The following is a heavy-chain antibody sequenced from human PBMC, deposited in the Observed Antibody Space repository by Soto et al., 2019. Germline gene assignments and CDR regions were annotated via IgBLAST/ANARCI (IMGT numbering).Heavy chain of an antibody. CDR3: ARDRYSSGSVDY. V-gene: IGHV4-30-4*01. CDR1: GGSVELGDYY. CDR2: IYYSGST. D-gene: IGHD6-25*01. Sequence: SETLSLTCTVSGGSVELGDYYWTLIRQPPGKGLEWIGYIYYSGSTYYNPSLKSRVTISVDTSKNQFSLKLSSVTAADTAVYYCARDRYSSGSVDYWGQGTLVTVSS. J-gene: IGHJ4*02.